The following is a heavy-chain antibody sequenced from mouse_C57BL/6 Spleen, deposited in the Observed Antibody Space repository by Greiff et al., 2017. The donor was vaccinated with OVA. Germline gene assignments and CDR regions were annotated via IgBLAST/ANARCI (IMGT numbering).Heavy chain of an antibody. J-gene: IGHJ1*03. CDR3: ARTHYGSSYRYFDV. V-gene: IGHV1-53*01. Sequence: QVQLQQPGTELVKPGASVKLSCKASGYTFTSYWMHWVKQRPGQGLEWIGNINPSNGGTNYNEKFKSKATLTVDKSSSTAYMQLSSLTSEDSAVYYCARTHYGSSYRYFDVWGTGTTVTVSS. D-gene: IGHD1-1*01. CDR2: INPSNGGT. CDR1: GYTFTSYW.